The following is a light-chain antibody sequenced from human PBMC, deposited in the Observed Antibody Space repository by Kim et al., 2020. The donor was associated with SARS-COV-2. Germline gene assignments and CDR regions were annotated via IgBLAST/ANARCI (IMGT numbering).Light chain of an antibody. Sequence: QSALTQPASVSGSPGQSITIPCAGTSTDVGGYNSVSWYQQHPGKAPKLMIYDVSNRPSGVSNRFSGSKSDNTASLTISGLQAEDEADYFCSSYTGTTTSVLFGGGTKVTVL. V-gene: IGLV2-14*03. J-gene: IGLJ2*01. CDR2: DVS. CDR1: STDVGGYNS. CDR3: SSYTGTTTSVL.